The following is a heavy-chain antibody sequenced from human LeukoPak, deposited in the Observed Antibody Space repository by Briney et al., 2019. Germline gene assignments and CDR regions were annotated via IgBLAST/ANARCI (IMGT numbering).Heavy chain of an antibody. Sequence: ASVKVSCKVSEYTLTAFSMHWVRQAPGKGLEWMGGFDSENGETIYAQKFQGRVTMTEDTSIDTAYMELSSLRSEDTALYYCARLSSHYGDYKVDPWGQGTLVTVSS. CDR2: FDSENGET. J-gene: IGHJ5*02. CDR1: EYTLTAFS. D-gene: IGHD4-17*01. CDR3: ARLSSHYGDYKVDP. V-gene: IGHV1-24*01.